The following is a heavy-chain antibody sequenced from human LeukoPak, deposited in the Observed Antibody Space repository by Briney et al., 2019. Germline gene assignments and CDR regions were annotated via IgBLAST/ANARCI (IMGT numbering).Heavy chain of an antibody. D-gene: IGHD5-18*01. CDR1: GFIFTNHA. CDR3: AKNVMVKSYFDS. Sequence: GGSLRLSCAASGFIFTNHAMSWVRQAPGKGLQWVSVISGGGRTTEYADSVKGRFTISRDNSKNTVSLQMNSLRVEDTAIYYCAKNVMVKSYFDSWGQGTLVTVSS. V-gene: IGHV3-23*01. J-gene: IGHJ4*02. CDR2: ISGGGRTT.